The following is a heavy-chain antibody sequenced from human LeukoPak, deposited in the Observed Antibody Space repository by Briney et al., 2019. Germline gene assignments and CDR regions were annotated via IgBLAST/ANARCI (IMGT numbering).Heavy chain of an antibody. V-gene: IGHV3-48*03. D-gene: IGHD3-10*02. Sequence: PGGSLRLSCAASGFTFSSYEMNWVRQAPGKGLEWVSCISSSSSYIYYADSVKGRFTISRDNAKNSLYLQMNSLRAEDTAVYYCAELGITMIGGVWGKGTTVTISS. CDR2: ISSSSSYI. J-gene: IGHJ6*04. CDR1: GFTFSSYE. CDR3: AELGITMIGGV.